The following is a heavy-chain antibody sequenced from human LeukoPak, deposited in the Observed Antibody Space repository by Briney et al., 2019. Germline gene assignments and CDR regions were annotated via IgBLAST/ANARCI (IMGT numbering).Heavy chain of an antibody. CDR3: ARGFYGAGSQFDY. CDR1: GGSISSGDFP. CDR2: IFHTGHT. Sequence: SQTLSLTCAVSGGSISSGDFPWSWIRQPPGKGLEWIGYIFHTGHTSYNPSLKSRVTISVDMSKNQLSLRLTSVAAADTAVYYCARGFYGAGSQFDYWGQGTLVTVSS. D-gene: IGHD3-10*01. V-gene: IGHV4-30-2*01. J-gene: IGHJ4*02.